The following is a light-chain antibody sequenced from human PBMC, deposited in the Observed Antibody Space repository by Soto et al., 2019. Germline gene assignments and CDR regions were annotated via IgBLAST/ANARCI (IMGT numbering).Light chain of an antibody. J-gene: IGKJ4*01. CDR2: EAS. Sequence: EIVLTQSPATLSLSPGDRATLSCRASQSVTNYLSWYQQRPGQAPRLLIYEASNRATGIPDRFSGSGSETDFTLTISSLEPEDFAVYYCQQRSSWPVLTFGGGTRVEIK. CDR3: QQRSSWPVLT. V-gene: IGKV3-11*01. CDR1: QSVTNY.